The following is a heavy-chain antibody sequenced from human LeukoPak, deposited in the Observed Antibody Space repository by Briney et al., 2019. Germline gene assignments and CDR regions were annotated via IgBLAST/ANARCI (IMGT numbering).Heavy chain of an antibody. J-gene: IGHJ4*02. Sequence: ASVKVSCKASGYTLTGYYMHWVRQAPGQGLDWMGWINLNSGVTNYAQKFQGRVTMTRDTSISTAYMELSRLRSDDAAAYYCARATPYFDYWGQGTLVTVSS. CDR2: INLNSGVT. CDR3: ARATPYFDY. CDR1: GYTLTGYY. V-gene: IGHV1-2*02.